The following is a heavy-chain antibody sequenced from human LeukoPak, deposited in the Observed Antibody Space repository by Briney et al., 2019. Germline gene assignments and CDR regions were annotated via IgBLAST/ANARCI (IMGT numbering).Heavy chain of an antibody. CDR3: ARGVNGEAGPYYFDY. V-gene: IGHV5-51*01. CDR2: IYPGDSDT. Sequence: GESLKISCKGSGYSFTSYWIGWVRQMPGKGLEWMGIIYPGDSDTRYSPSFQGQVTISADKSISTAYLQWSSLKASDTAMYYCARGVNGEAGPYYFDYWGQGTLVTVSS. CDR1: GYSFTSYW. J-gene: IGHJ4*02. D-gene: IGHD4-17*01.